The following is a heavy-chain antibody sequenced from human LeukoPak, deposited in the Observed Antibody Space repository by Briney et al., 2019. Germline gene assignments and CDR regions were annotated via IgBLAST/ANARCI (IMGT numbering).Heavy chain of an antibody. J-gene: IGHJ4*02. V-gene: IGHV3-74*01. Sequence: PGGSLRLSCAASGFTFSSYWMHWVRQAPGKGLGWVSRINRDGSSTSYADSVKSRFTISRDNAKNTLYLQMNSLRAEDTAVYYCTRESSVGAHKAFDFWGQGTLVTVSS. CDR3: TRESSVGAHKAFDF. D-gene: IGHD1-26*01. CDR1: GFTFSSYW. CDR2: INRDGSST.